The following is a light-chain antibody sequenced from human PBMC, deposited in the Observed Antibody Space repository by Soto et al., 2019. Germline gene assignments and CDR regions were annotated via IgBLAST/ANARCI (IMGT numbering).Light chain of an antibody. V-gene: IGLV2-14*01. J-gene: IGLJ2*01. CDR2: EVS. CDR3: SSITSTSNHVV. Sequence: QSALTQPASVSGSPGQSITISCTGASSDVGGYNYVSWYQQHPGKAPKLMIYEVSKRPSGVSNRFSGSKSGNTASLTISGLQAEDEADYFCSSITSTSNHVVFGGGTKLTVL. CDR1: SSDVGGYNY.